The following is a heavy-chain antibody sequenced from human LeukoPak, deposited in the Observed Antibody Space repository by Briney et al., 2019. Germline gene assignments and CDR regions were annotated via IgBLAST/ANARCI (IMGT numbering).Heavy chain of an antibody. CDR3: ARGGNGAFDI. CDR2: IKQDGSEK. Sequence: PGGSLRLSCAASGFTFSGYWMSWVRQAPGKGLEWVANIKQDGSEKYYVDSVKGRFTISRDNAKNSLYLQMNSLRAEDTAVYYCARGGNGAFDIWGQGTMVTVSS. D-gene: IGHD2-8*01. CDR1: GFTFSGYW. V-gene: IGHV3-7*03. J-gene: IGHJ3*02.